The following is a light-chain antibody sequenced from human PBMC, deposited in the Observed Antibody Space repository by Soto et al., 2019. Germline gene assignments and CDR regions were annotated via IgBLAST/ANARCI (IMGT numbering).Light chain of an antibody. J-gene: IGLJ1*01. Sequence: QSVLTQPPSASGTPGQRVTISCSGSSSNIGSNTVNWYQQLPGTAPKLLIYSNNQRPSGVPDRFSGSKSGTSASLDISGLQSEDEADYYCAAWYDSLNGRSVFGTGTKLTVL. CDR3: AAWYDSLNGRSV. CDR2: SNN. CDR1: SSNIGSNT. V-gene: IGLV1-44*01.